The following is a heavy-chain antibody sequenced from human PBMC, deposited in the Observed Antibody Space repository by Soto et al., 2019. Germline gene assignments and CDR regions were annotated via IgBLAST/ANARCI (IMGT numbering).Heavy chain of an antibody. Sequence: GASVKLSCKACGDTFTSYAMHWVRQAPGQRLEWMGWINAGNGNTKYSQKFQGWVTITRDTSASTAYMELSSLRSDDTAVYYCARVWGGAFDIWGQGTIVTVS. CDR1: GDTFTSYA. V-gene: IGHV1-3*01. CDR2: INAGNGNT. D-gene: IGHD3-10*01. CDR3: ARVWGGAFDI. J-gene: IGHJ3*02.